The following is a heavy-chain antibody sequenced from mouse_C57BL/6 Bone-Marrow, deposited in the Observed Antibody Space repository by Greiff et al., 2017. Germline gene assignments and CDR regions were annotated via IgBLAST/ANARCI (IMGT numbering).Heavy chain of an antibody. V-gene: IGHV1-82*01. CDR2: IYPGDGDT. D-gene: IGHD1-1*01. J-gene: IGHJ2*01. Sequence: QVQLQQSGPELVKPGASVKISCKASGYAFSSSWMNWVKQRPGKGLEWIGRIYPGDGDTNYNGKFKGKATLTADKSSSTAYMQLSSLTSEYSAVYFRATQVRLLPYFDYWGQGTTLTVSS. CDR3: ATQVRLLPYFDY. CDR1: GYAFSSSW.